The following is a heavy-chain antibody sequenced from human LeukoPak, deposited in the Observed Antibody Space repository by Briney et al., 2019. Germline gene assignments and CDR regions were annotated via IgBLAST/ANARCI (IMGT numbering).Heavy chain of an antibody. CDR2: INPNSGDT. CDR3: AILRLSTGLWWFFDL. D-gene: IGHD2-8*02. J-gene: IGHJ2*01. CDR1: GYTFNAYY. V-gene: IGHV1-2*02. Sequence: ASVKVSCKASGYTFNAYYLQWVRQAPGQGLERMGWINPNSGDTKYAQKFQGRVTMTGETSISTAYMEQSRLRFDDTAVYYCAILRLSTGLWWFFDLWGRGTLVTVSS.